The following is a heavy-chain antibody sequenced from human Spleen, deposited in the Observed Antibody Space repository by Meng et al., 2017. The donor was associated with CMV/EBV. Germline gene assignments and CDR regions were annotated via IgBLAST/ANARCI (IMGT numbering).Heavy chain of an antibody. CDR3: ARGRIGYCSGGRCYPPYYNNGMDV. Sequence: ASVKVSCKASGYTFTGYYMHWVRQAPGQGLEWMGWINPNSDGTHYAQKFQGRVTMTRDTSISTVYMELSRLRSDDTAVYYCARGRIGYCSGGRCYPPYYNNGMDVWGQGTTVTVSS. D-gene: IGHD2-15*01. CDR1: GYTFTGYY. V-gene: IGHV1-2*02. CDR2: INPNSDGT. J-gene: IGHJ6*02.